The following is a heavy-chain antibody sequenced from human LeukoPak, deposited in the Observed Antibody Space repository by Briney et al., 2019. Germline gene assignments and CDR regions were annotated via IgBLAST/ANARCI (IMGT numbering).Heavy chain of an antibody. Sequence: ASVKVSCKASGGTFSSYAISWVRQAPGQGLEWMGGIIPIFGTANYAQKFQGRVTITTDESTSTAYMELSSLRSEDTAVYYCARDRRGSGLTMEWFDPWGQGTLVTVSS. CDR2: IIPIFGTA. CDR3: ARDRRGSGLTMEWFDP. CDR1: GGTFSSYA. V-gene: IGHV1-69*05. D-gene: IGHD3-10*01. J-gene: IGHJ5*02.